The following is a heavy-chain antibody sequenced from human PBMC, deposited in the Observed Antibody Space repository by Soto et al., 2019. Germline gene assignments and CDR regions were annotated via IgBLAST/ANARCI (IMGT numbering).Heavy chain of an antibody. V-gene: IGHV3-11*06. J-gene: IGHJ6*02. CDR1: GFTSSDYY. D-gene: IGHD1-26*01. CDR2: ISGTDPYM. Sequence: GGSLRLSCAASGFTSSDYYMSWVRRAPGKGLEWVSYISGTDPYMKYADSVKGRFTISRDNAKNSLYLQMNSLRDEDTAVYYCARDQGDPGDYYYGMDVWGQGTTVTVSS. CDR3: ARDQGDPGDYYYGMDV.